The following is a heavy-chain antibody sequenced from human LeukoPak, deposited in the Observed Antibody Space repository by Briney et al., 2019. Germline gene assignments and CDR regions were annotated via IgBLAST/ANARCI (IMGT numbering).Heavy chain of an antibody. CDR1: GFTFDDYA. CDR3: AKDKGGTSIDY. V-gene: IGHV3-9*01. J-gene: IGHJ4*02. CDR2: ISWNSGSI. D-gene: IGHD6-25*01. Sequence: GGSLRLSCAASGFTFDDYAMHWVRQAPGKGLEWVSGISWNSGSIGYADSVKGRFTISRENTKNSLYLQMNSLRAEDTALYYCAKDKGGTSIDYWGQGTLVTVSS.